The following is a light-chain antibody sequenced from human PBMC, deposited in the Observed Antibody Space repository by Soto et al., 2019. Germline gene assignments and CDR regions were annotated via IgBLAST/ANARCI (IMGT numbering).Light chain of an antibody. J-gene: IGKJ1*01. V-gene: IGKV3-20*01. CDR1: QSVSDNY. CDR2: GAS. CDR3: QQYGVSPRT. Sequence: IGLTQSPGTRAVSRGGRATLSCRASQSVSDNYLAWYQQKPGQAPTLLMYGASSRATDIPDRFSGSGSGTDFTLTIRRLEPEDFAVYYCQQYGVSPRTFGPGTKVDIK.